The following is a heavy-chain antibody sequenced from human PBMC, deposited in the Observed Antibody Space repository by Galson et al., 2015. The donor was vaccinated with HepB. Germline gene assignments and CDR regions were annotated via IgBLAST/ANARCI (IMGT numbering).Heavy chain of an antibody. J-gene: IGHJ5*02. D-gene: IGHD2-2*01. V-gene: IGHV3-7*01. CDR2: IKQDGSEK. CDR1: GFTFSSYW. CDR3: ARDWLYCSSSGCHRAFDP. Sequence: SLRLSCAASGFTFSSYWMGWVRQAPGKGLEWVANIKQDGSEKYYVDSVKGRFTISRDNAKNSLYLQMNSLRAEDTAVYYCARDWLYCSSSGCHRAFDPWGQGTLATVSS.